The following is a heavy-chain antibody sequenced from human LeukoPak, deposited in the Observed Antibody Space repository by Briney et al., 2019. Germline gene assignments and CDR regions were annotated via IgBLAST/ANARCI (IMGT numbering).Heavy chain of an antibody. CDR1: GFTFSSYA. Sequence: GGSLRLSCAASGFTFSSYAMHWVRQAPGKGLEWVAVISYDGSNKYYADSVKGRFTISRDNSKNTLYLQMNSLRAEDTAVYYCAREDVTAMVLYYYGMDVWGQGTTVTVSS. V-gene: IGHV3-30-3*01. CDR3: AREDVTAMVLYYYGMDV. CDR2: ISYDGSNK. J-gene: IGHJ6*02. D-gene: IGHD5-18*01.